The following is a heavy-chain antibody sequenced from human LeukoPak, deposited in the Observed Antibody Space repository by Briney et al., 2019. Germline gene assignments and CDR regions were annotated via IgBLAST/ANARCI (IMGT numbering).Heavy chain of an antibody. J-gene: IGHJ4*02. CDR3: GRAFPPLRTASAGDL. D-gene: IGHD3-16*01. Sequence: GGSLRLSCSASGFSFSDYDMNWFRQAPGKGLEWISSISGRSSHVYYGDSVKGRSSISRDNAMNSVFLQMNSLGVEDTALYFCGRAFPPLRTASAGDLWGRGTLVTVSS. CDR2: ISGRSSHV. CDR1: GFSFSDYD. V-gene: IGHV3-21*01.